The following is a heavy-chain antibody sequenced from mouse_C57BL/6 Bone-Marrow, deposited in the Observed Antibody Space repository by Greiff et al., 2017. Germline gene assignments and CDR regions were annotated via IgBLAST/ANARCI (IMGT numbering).Heavy chain of an antibody. CDR3: TTMMLDY. V-gene: IGHV14-4*01. D-gene: IGHD2-3*01. CDR2: IDPENGDT. Sequence: VQLQQSGAELVRPGASVKLSCKASGFNIKDDYMHWVKQRPEQGLEWIGWIDPENGDTEYASNFQGKATITADTSSNTAYLQLSSLTSGDTAVCYGTTMMLDYWGQGTTLTVSS. CDR1: GFNIKDDY. J-gene: IGHJ2*01.